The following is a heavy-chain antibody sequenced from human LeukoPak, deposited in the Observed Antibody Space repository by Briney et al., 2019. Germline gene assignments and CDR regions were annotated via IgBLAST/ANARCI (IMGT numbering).Heavy chain of an antibody. D-gene: IGHD6-19*01. Sequence: ASVKASCKASGYTFTGYYMHWVRQAPGQGLEWMGWINPNSGGTNYAQKFQGRVTMTRDTSISTAYMELSRLRSDDTAVYYCARSRSIAVAGPTHYWGQGTLVTVSS. CDR1: GYTFTGYY. CDR2: INPNSGGT. CDR3: ARSRSIAVAGPTHY. J-gene: IGHJ4*02. V-gene: IGHV1-2*02.